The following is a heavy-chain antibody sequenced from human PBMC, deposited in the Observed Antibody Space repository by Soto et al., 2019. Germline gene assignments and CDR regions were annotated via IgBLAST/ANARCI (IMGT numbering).Heavy chain of an antibody. CDR2: INHSGST. J-gene: IGHJ5*02. CDR1: GGSFSGYY. V-gene: IGHV4-34*01. CDR3: ARGVRADIVVVPAARPLGYSSAQGYWFYP. Sequence: QVQLQQWGAGLLKPSETLSLTCAVYGGSFSGYYWSWIRQPPGKGLEWIGEINHSGSTNYNPSLKSRFTISVDTSKTQFPLKLSSVTAADTAVYYCARGVRADIVVVPAARPLGYSSAQGYWFYPWGQGTLVTVSS. D-gene: IGHD2-2*01.